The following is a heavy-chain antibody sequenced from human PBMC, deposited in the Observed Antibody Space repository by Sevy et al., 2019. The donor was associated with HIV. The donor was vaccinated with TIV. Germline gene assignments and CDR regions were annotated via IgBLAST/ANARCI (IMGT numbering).Heavy chain of an antibody. D-gene: IGHD4-4*01. CDR1: GFTFSNYA. Sequence: GGSLRLSCAASGFTFSNYALSWVRQAPGKGLEWVSAVSGSGGKTYYADSVKGRFTISRDTSNTTLFLHMNSLRAEDTAVYYCATHRRRDGYSYGAFDIWGQGTMVTVSS. V-gene: IGHV3-23*01. CDR2: VSGSGGKT. CDR3: ATHRRRDGYSYGAFDI. J-gene: IGHJ3*02.